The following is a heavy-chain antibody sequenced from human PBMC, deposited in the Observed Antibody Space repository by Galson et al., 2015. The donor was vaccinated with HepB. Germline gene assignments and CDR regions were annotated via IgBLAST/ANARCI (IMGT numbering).Heavy chain of an antibody. D-gene: IGHD3-10*01. CDR1: GYTFTTYA. CDR3: ARVRGWFGELSSDWFDP. V-gene: IGHV1-3*01. Sequence: SVKVSCKASGYTFTTYAIHWVRQAPGQGLEWMGRINAGNGNTKCSQNFQGRVTITRDTSASTAYMELSSLRSEDTATYYCARVRGWFGELSSDWFDPWGQGTLVTVSS. CDR2: INAGNGNT. J-gene: IGHJ5*02.